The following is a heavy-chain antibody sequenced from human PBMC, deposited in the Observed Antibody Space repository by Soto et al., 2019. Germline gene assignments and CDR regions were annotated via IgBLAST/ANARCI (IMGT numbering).Heavy chain of an antibody. D-gene: IGHD3-10*01. J-gene: IGHJ5*02. V-gene: IGHV3-15*07. Sequence: EMQLVESGGGFVKPGGSLRLSCAASGFTFFNAWMNWVRQAPGKGLEWVGRIKTTTEGGTTHYAAPVKGRFIMSRDDLRNTRCLQMNSLKTEDCAVYYCTTDQGLRSGSYTAWGQGTLVTVSS. CDR2: IKTTTEGGTT. CDR3: TTDQGLRSGSYTA. CDR1: GFTFFNAW.